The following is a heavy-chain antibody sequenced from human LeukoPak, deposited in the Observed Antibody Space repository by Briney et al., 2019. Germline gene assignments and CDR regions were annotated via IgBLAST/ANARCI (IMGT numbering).Heavy chain of an antibody. D-gene: IGHD6-19*01. CDR3: ARAHYNSGWYPAYFDY. CDR1: GFTFSTYS. CDR2: ISSSNSYI. Sequence: GGSLRLSCAASGFTFSTYSMNWVRQAPGKGLEWVSSISSSNSYIYYADSMKGRFTISRDNAMNSLYLQMNSLRAEDTAVYYCARAHYNSGWYPAYFDYWGQGTLVTVSS. J-gene: IGHJ4*02. V-gene: IGHV3-21*01.